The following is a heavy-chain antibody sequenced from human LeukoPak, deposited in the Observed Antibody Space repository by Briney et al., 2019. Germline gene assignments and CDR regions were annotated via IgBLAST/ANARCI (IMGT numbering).Heavy chain of an antibody. D-gene: IGHD3-10*01. CDR2: IYSSGNT. Sequence: SETLSLTCTVSGDSVRNDDYYWNWLRQPPGKGLEWIGYIYSSGNTNDDPSLRSRVTISLDTSKNQFALKLTSVTAADTAVYYCAGGPQQYYYSGSYHYWGQGTLVTVSS. CDR3: AGGPQQYYYSGSYHY. J-gene: IGHJ4*02. CDR1: GDSVRNDDYY. V-gene: IGHV4-61*08.